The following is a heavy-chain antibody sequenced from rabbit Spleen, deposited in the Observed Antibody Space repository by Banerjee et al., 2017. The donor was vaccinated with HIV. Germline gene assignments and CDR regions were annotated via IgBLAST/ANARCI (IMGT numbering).Heavy chain of an antibody. CDR3: ARDAGTSFSTYGMDL. CDR1: GFSFSSSYY. J-gene: IGHJ6*01. Sequence: QEQLEEAGGDLVKPEGSLTLTCKASGFSFSSSYYMCWVRQAPGKGLEWIACIYGGDSGATYYASWAKGRFTISKTSSTTVTLQMTSLTAADTATYFCARDAGTSFSTYGMDLWGPGTLVTVS. V-gene: IGHV1S45*01. D-gene: IGHD8-1*01. CDR2: IYGGDSGAT.